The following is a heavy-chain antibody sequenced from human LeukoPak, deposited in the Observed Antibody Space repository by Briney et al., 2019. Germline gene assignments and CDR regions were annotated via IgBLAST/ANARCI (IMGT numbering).Heavy chain of an antibody. J-gene: IGHJ6*03. V-gene: IGHV1-2*02. Sequence: GASVKVSCKASGYTFTGYYMHWLRQAPGQGLEWMGWINPNSGGTNYAQKFQGRVTMTRDTSISTAHMELSRLRSDDTAVYYCARGRGGFYYYYMDVWGKGTTVTVSS. CDR3: ARGRGGFYYYYMDV. CDR2: INPNSGGT. CDR1: GYTFTGYY.